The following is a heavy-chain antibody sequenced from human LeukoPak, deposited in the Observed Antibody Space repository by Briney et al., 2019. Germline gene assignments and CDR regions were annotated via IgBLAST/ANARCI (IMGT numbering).Heavy chain of an antibody. CDR3: ARDLGYGSGSWFDY. Sequence: SETLSLTCAVSGYSISSGYYWGWIRQPPGKGLEWIGSIYHSGSTYYNPSLKSRVTISVGTSKNQFSLKPSSVTAADTAVYYCARDLGYGSGSWFDYWGQGTLVTVSS. V-gene: IGHV4-38-2*02. D-gene: IGHD3-10*01. CDR2: IYHSGST. CDR1: GYSISSGYY. J-gene: IGHJ4*02.